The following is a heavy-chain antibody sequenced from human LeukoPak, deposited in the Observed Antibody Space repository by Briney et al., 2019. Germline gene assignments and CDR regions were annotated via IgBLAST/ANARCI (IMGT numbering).Heavy chain of an antibody. D-gene: IGHD5-18*01. CDR1: GFTFSSYA. CDR2: ISNDETKK. V-gene: IGHV3-30*18. CDR3: AKEKYRGYSYGSGDY. Sequence: GGSLRLSCAASGFTFSSYAMHWARQAPDKGLEWVAVISNDETKKYYADSVKGRFTVSKDNSKNTLYLQMSSLRPEDTAVYYCAKEKYRGYSYGSGDYWGQGTLVTVSS. J-gene: IGHJ4*02.